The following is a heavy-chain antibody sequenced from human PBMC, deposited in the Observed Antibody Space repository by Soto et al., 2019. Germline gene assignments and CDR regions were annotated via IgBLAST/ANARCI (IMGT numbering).Heavy chain of an antibody. CDR2: IIPIFGTA. V-gene: IGHV1-69*13. CDR3: ASSIAARPDPFYYYYGMDV. CDR1: GYTFTSYG. D-gene: IGHD6-6*01. Sequence: GASVKVSCKASGYTFTSYGISWVRQAPGQGLEWMGGIIPIFGTANYAQKFQGRVTITADESTSTAYMELSSLRSEDTAVYYCASSIAARPDPFYYYYGMDVWGQGTTVTVSS. J-gene: IGHJ6*02.